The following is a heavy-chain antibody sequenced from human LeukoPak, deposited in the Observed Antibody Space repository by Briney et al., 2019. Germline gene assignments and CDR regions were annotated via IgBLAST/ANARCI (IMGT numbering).Heavy chain of an antibody. J-gene: IGHJ5*02. CDR1: GYTFTSYD. V-gene: IGHV1-2*02. CDR3: ARGARIRFDWLPNGSWFDP. Sequence: ASVKVSCKASGYTFTSYDINWARQATGQGLEWMGWINPNSGGTDYAQKFQGRVTMTRDTSISTAYMELSRLRSDDTAVYYCARGARIRFDWLPNGSWFDPWGQGTLVTVSS. D-gene: IGHD3-9*01. CDR2: INPNSGGT.